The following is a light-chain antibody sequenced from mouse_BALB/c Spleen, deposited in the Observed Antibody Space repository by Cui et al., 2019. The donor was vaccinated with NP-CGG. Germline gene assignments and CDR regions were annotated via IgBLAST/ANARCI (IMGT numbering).Light chain of an antibody. J-gene: IGLJ1*01. CDR3: ALWYSNHWV. Sequence: QAAVTQESALTTSPGETVTLTCRLYTVAVTTSNYDNWVQKKPDLLFTGLIGGTNNRAPGVPARFSGSLIGDKAALTITGAQTEDKTIYFCALWYSNHWVFGGGTKLTVL. CDR1: TVAVTTSNY. CDR2: GTN. V-gene: IGLV1*01.